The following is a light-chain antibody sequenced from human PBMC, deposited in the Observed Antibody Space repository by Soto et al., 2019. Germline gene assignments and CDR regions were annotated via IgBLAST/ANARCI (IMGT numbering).Light chain of an antibody. J-gene: IGKJ2*01. CDR2: GAS. CDR3: LQYNDWPPKQYT. Sequence: EIVMTQSPATLSVSPGERVTLSCRASQSVSSDLAWYQYKPGQAPRLLIYGASTRATGTPARFSGRGSGTEFSLSISSLQSEDFAVYYCLQYNDWPPKQYTFGQGTKLEIK. V-gene: IGKV3-15*01. CDR1: QSVSSD.